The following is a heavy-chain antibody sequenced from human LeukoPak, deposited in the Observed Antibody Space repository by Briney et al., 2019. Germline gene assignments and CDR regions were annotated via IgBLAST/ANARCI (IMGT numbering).Heavy chain of an antibody. J-gene: IGHJ4*02. D-gene: IGHD3-10*01. CDR2: ISGSGGST. CDR1: GFTFSSYA. CDR3: ASRMVRGVITNLFDY. V-gene: IGHV3-23*01. Sequence: GGSLRLSCAASGFTFSSYAMSWVRQAPGKGLEWVSAISGSGGSTYYADSVKGRFTISRDNPKNTLYLQMNSLRAEDTAVYYCASRMVRGVITNLFDYWGQGTLVTVSS.